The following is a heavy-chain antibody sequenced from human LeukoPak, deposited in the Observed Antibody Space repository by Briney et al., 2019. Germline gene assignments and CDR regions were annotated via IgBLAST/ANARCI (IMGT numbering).Heavy chain of an antibody. CDR2: IYYSGST. CDR3: ASQGIAVAHFDY. V-gene: IGHV4-61*08. CDR1: GGSISSGDYY. Sequence: SETLSLTCTVSGGSISSGDYYWSWIRQPPGKGLEWIGYIYYSGSTNYNPSLKSRVTISVDTSKNQFSLKLSSVTAADTAVYYCASQGIAVAHFDYWGQGTLVTVSS. D-gene: IGHD6-19*01. J-gene: IGHJ4*02.